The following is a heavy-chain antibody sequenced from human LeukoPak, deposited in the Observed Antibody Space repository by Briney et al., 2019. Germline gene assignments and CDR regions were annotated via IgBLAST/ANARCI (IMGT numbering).Heavy chain of an antibody. D-gene: IGHD6-6*01. V-gene: IGHV3-15*01. CDR2: IKSKSDGCTT. J-gene: IGHJ6*03. Sequence: GGSLRFSCAASGFTFSNARMSWVRQAPGKGQEWVGRIKSKSDGCTTDYAALVKGRFTISRDDSNNTLYLQMNSLKTEDTAVYYCTTDPASIAAHYYYSYYMDVCGKGTTVTVSS. CDR1: GFTFSNAR. CDR3: TTDPASIAAHYYYSYYMDV.